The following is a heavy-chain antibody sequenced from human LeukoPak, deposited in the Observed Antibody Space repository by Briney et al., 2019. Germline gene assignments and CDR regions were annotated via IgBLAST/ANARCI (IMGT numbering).Heavy chain of an antibody. V-gene: IGHV1-46*01. CDR1: GYTFTIYY. CDR2: INPSGGST. CDR3: ARGDRGGAFDI. J-gene: IGHJ3*02. Sequence: GASVKVSCKTSGYTFTIYYMHWVRQAPGQGLEWMGIINPSGGSTSYAQKFQGRVTMTRDTSTSTVYMELSSLRSEDTAVYYCARGDRGGAFDIWGQGTMVTVSS. D-gene: IGHD3-16*01.